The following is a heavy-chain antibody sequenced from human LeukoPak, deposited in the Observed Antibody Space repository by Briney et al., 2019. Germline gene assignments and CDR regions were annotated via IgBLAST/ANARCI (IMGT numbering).Heavy chain of an antibody. D-gene: IGHD2-21*02. J-gene: IGHJ5*02. Sequence: ASVKVSCKASGGTFSSYAISWVRQAPGQRLEWMGRIIPILGIANYAQKFQGRVTITADKSTSTAYMELSSLRSEDTAVYYCARGVDGGNSDWFDPWGQGTLVTVSS. CDR2: IIPILGIA. CDR1: GGTFSSYA. V-gene: IGHV1-69*04. CDR3: ARGVDGGNSDWFDP.